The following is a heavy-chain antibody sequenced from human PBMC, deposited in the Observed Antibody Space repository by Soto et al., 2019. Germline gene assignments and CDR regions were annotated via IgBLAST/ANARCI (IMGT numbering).Heavy chain of an antibody. CDR2: IDPSDSYT. J-gene: IGHJ6*02. D-gene: IGHD3-16*02. Sequence: GESLKISCKGSGYSFTSYWISWVRQMPGKGLEWMGRIDPSDSYTNYSPSFQGHVTISADKSIGTAYLQWSSLKASDTAMYYCAILLRLGELSFFRTYYYYGMDVWGQGTTVTVSS. V-gene: IGHV5-10-1*01. CDR3: AILLRLGELSFFRTYYYYGMDV. CDR1: GYSFTSYW.